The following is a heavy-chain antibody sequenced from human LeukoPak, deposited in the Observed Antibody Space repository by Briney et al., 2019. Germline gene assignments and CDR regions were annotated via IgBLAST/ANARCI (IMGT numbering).Heavy chain of an antibody. Sequence: PSETLSLTCAVSGGSISSGGYSWSWIRQPPGKGLEWIGYIYYSGSTYYNPSLKSRVTISVDTSKNQFSLKLSSVTAADTAVYYCARGVCSGGSCYSSRGAFDIWGQGTMVTVSS. CDR1: GGSISSGGYS. V-gene: IGHV4-30-4*07. CDR2: IYYSGST. CDR3: ARGVCSGGSCYSSRGAFDI. J-gene: IGHJ3*02. D-gene: IGHD2-15*01.